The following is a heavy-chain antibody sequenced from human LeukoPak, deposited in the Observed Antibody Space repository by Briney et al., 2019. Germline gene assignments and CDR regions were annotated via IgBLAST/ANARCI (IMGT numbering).Heavy chain of an antibody. CDR3: AKGWNGYDRFDY. D-gene: IGHD5-12*01. CDR2: ISWNSGSI. Sequence: GRSLRLSCAASGFTFDDYAMHWVRQAPGKGLEWVSGISWNSGSIGYADSVQGRFTISRDNSKNTVYLQMNSLRAEDRAVYYCAKGWNGYDRFDYWGQGTLVTVSS. J-gene: IGHJ4*02. CDR1: GFTFDDYA. V-gene: IGHV3-9*01.